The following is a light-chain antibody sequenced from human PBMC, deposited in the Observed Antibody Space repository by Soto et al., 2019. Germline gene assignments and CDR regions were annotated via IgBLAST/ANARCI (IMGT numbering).Light chain of an antibody. CDR1: QSVLYSSNNKNY. V-gene: IGKV4-1*01. CDR3: QQYYSTPPT. CDR2: WAS. Sequence: DIVMTQSPDSLGVSLGERATINCKSSQSVLYSSNNKNYLAWYQQKAGQPPKLLIYWASTRESGVPDRFSGSGSGTDFTLTISSLQAEDVAVYYCQQYYSTPPTFGQGTKVXX. J-gene: IGKJ1*01.